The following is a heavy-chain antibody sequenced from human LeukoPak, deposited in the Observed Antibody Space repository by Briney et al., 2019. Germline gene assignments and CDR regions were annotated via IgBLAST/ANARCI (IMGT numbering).Heavy chain of an antibody. CDR1: GGSISSYY. Sequence: PSETLSLTCTVSGGSISSYYWSWVRQPPGKGLEWSGYIYYSGSTNYNPSLQSRVTISVDTPKNQFSLQLSSVTAADTAVYYSARVPNSSRWRSYNWFDPGGQGTLVTVSS. CDR2: IYYSGST. D-gene: IGHD6-19*01. CDR3: ARVPNSSRWRSYNWFDP. J-gene: IGHJ5*02. V-gene: IGHV4-59*01.